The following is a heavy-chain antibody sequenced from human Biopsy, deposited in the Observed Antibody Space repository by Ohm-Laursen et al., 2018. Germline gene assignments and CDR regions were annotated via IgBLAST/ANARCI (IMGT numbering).Heavy chain of an antibody. CDR2: ISSSSDNI. CDR3: ARSRGSSGVATIYYYGTDV. Sequence: SLRLSCTASGFTLSSYSLNWVRQTPGKGLEWVSTISSSSDNIYYVDSVKGRFTISRDNAKNSLYLQMNSLRAEDTAVYYCARSRGSSGVATIYYYGTDVWGQGTTVTGSS. D-gene: IGHD3-16*01. V-gene: IGHV3-21*01. CDR1: GFTLSSYS. J-gene: IGHJ6*02.